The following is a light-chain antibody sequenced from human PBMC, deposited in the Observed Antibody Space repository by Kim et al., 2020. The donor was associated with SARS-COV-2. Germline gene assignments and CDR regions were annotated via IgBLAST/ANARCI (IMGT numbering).Light chain of an antibody. CDR2: SDS. J-gene: IGLJ3*02. CDR3: QVWDSSSDHRV. CDR1: NIGSKS. Sequence: APGKTARITCGGNNIGSKSVHWYQQKPGQAPVLVIYSDSDRPSGIPERFSGSNSGNTATLTISRVEAGDEADYYCQVWDSSSDHRVFGGGTKLTVL. V-gene: IGLV3-21*04.